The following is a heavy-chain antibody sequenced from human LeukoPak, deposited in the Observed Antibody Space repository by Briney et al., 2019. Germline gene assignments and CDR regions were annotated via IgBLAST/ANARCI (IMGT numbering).Heavy chain of an antibody. V-gene: IGHV3-21*01. J-gene: IGHJ3*02. CDR1: GFTFSSYS. CDR2: ISSSSSYI. CDR3: ARDGLSVMPDAFDI. D-gene: IGHD2/OR15-2a*01. Sequence: PGGSLRLSCAASGFTFSSYSMNWVRQAPGKGLEWVSSISSSSSYIYYADSVKGRFTISRDNAKNSLYLQMNSLRAEDTAVYYCARDGLSVMPDAFDIWGQGTMVTVSS.